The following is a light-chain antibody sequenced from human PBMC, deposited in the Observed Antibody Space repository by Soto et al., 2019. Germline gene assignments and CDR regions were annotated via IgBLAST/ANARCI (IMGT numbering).Light chain of an antibody. CDR3: QSYDNSLSGSRV. J-gene: IGLJ3*02. Sequence: QSALTQPRSVSGSPGQSVTISCTGTSSDFGGYNYVSWYQHHPGKAPKLMIYDVSERPSGVPDRFSGSKSGNTASLTISGLHAADEANYYCQSYDNSLSGSRVFGGGTKVTVL. CDR1: SSDFGGYNY. V-gene: IGLV2-11*01. CDR2: DVS.